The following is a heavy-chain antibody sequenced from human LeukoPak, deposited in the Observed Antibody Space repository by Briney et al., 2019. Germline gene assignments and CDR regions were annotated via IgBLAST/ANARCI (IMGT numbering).Heavy chain of an antibody. Sequence: WGSLRLSCAASGFTFSSYSMNWVRQAPGKGLEWVSSISSSSSYIYYADSVKGRFTISRDNAKNSLYLQMNSLRAEDTAAYYCARDRSLVGDVWGKGTTVTVSS. D-gene: IGHD2-2*01. CDR1: GFTFSSYS. CDR3: ARDRSLVGDV. CDR2: ISSSSSYI. V-gene: IGHV3-21*01. J-gene: IGHJ6*04.